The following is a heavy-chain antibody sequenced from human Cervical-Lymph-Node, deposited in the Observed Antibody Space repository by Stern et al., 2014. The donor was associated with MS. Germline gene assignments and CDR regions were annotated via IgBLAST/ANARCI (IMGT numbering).Heavy chain of an antibody. CDR2: IYPGDSDT. Sequence: EVQLLQSGAEGKKPGESLKISCKGSGYNFTTYWIGWVRQMPGKGLEWMGIIYPGDSDTRYSPSFQGQVTISADKSISTAYLQWSSLKASDTAMYYCARAAYSGYDKESYYYYGMDVWGQGTTVTVSS. J-gene: IGHJ6*02. D-gene: IGHD5-12*01. CDR1: GYNFTTYW. V-gene: IGHV5-51*01. CDR3: ARAAYSGYDKESYYYYGMDV.